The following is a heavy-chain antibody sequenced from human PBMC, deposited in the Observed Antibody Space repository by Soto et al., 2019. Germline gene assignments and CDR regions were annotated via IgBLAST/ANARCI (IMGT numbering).Heavy chain of an antibody. CDR2: SSNRDRST. V-gene: IGHV3-11*01. J-gene: IGHJ6*02. Sequence: GGSLRLSCAASGFIFSDYYMTWIRQAPGKGLEWLSCSSNRDRSTYYADSVKDRFVVSKDNAKNLVYLQMNSLRAEDTAVYFCARAWKIEKFGVISMSKGLDVWGQGTTVTVS. CDR3: ARAWKIEKFGVISMSKGLDV. CDR1: GFIFSDYY. D-gene: IGHD3-3*01.